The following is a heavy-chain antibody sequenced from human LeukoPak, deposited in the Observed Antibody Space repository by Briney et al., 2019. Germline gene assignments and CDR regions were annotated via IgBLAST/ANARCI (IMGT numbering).Heavy chain of an antibody. D-gene: IGHD3-3*01. V-gene: IGHV1-69*13. CDR3: ARAGDFWSGSSGSYYGMDV. CDR2: IIPIFGTA. Sequence: GASVKVSCKASGYTLTSYGISWVRQAPGQGLEWMGGIIPIFGTANYAQKFQGRVTITADESTSTAYMELSSLRSEDTAVYYCARAGDFWSGSSGSYYGMDVWGQGTTVTVSS. J-gene: IGHJ6*02. CDR1: GYTLTSYG.